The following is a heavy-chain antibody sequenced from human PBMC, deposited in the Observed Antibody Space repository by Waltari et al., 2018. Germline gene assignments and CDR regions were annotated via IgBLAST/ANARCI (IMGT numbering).Heavy chain of an antibody. Sequence: QVQLVQSGAEAKKPGASVKGSCEASGYTVTGYDMPWVRQAPGQGLEWMGWINPNSGGTNYAQKFQGRVTMTRDTSISTAYMELSRLRSDDTAVYYCARVAGSGYDKYYFDYWGQGTLVTVSS. V-gene: IGHV1-2*02. CDR3: ARVAGSGYDKYYFDY. D-gene: IGHD5-12*01. CDR2: INPNSGGT. CDR1: GYTVTGYD. J-gene: IGHJ4*02.